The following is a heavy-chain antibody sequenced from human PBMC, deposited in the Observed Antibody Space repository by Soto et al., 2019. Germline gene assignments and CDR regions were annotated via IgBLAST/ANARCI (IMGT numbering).Heavy chain of an antibody. Sequence: GGSLRLSCAASGFTFSSYSMNWVRQAPGKGLEWVSYISSSSSTIYYADSVKGRFTISRDNAKNSLYLQMNSLRAEDTAVYYCATTGYCSSTSCYADYYYYMDVWGKGTTVTVSS. CDR1: GFTFSSYS. CDR2: ISSSSSTI. CDR3: ATTGYCSSTSCYADYYYYMDV. V-gene: IGHV3-48*01. J-gene: IGHJ6*03. D-gene: IGHD2-2*01.